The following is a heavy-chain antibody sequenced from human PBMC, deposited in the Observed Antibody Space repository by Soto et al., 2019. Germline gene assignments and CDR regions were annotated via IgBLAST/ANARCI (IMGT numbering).Heavy chain of an antibody. V-gene: IGHV5-51*01. J-gene: IGHJ5*02. CDR2: IYPGDSDT. D-gene: IGHD6-13*01. CDR3: AISPIAAACVNWFDP. Sequence: ESLKISCKGSGYSFTSYWIGWVRQMPGKGLEWMGIIYPGDSDTRYSPSFQGQVTISADKSISTAYLQWSSLKAPDTAMYYCAISPIAAACVNWFDPWGQGTLVTVSS. CDR1: GYSFTSYW.